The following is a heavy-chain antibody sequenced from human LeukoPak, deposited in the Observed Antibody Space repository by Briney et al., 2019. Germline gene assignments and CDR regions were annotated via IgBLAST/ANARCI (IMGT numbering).Heavy chain of an antibody. CDR3: AKAGGSYYYMDV. J-gene: IGHJ6*03. CDR1: GFTFSSYG. Sequence: PGGSLRLSCAASGFTFSSYGMHWVRQAPGKGLEWVAFIRYDGSTKYYAAPVKGRFTISRDNSKNTLYMQMNSLRAEDTAVYYCAKAGGSYYYMDVWGKGTTVTISS. D-gene: IGHD3-16*01. CDR2: IRYDGSTK. V-gene: IGHV3-30*02.